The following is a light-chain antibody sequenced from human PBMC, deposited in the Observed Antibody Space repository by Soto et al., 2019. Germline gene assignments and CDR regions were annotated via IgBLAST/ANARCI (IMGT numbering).Light chain of an antibody. CDR1: GSNIGRNS. CDR2: RNN. J-gene: IGLJ3*02. CDR3: ATWDDSLSGVE. Sequence: QSVLTQPPSTSGTPGQRVTIPCSGSGSNIGRNSVTWYQRLPGAAPKLLVFRNNHRPSGVPERFSGSKSGPSASLAISDLQSEDEAAYYWATWDDSLSGVEFGGGTKLTVL. V-gene: IGLV1-44*01.